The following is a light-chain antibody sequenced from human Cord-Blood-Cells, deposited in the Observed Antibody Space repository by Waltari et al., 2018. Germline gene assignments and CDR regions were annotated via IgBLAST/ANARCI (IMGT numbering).Light chain of an antibody. J-gene: IGLJ3*02. CDR2: EVS. V-gene: IGLV2-8*01. Sequence: QSALTQPPSASGSPGQSVPISCTGPTSYHGGYNDVSWYQQHPRKAPKLKIYEVSKRPSGVPVRFSGSKSGNTPSLTVSGLQAEDEADYYCSSYAGSNNWVFGGGTKLTVL. CDR3: SSYAGSNNWV. CDR1: TSYHGGYND.